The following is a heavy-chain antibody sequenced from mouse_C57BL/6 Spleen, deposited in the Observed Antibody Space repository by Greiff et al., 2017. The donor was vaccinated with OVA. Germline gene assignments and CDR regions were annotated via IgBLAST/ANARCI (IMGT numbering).Heavy chain of an antibody. CDR3: TREGYYYGSSYIAMDY. V-gene: IGHV5-9-1*02. CDR1: GFTFSSYA. Sequence: DVHLVESGAGLVKPGGSLKLSCAASGFTFSSYAMSWVRQTPEKRLEWVAYISSGGDYIYYADTVKGRFTISRDNARNTLYLQMSSLKSEDTAMYYCTREGYYYGSSYIAMDYWGQGTSVTVSS. J-gene: IGHJ4*01. D-gene: IGHD1-1*01. CDR2: ISSGGDYI.